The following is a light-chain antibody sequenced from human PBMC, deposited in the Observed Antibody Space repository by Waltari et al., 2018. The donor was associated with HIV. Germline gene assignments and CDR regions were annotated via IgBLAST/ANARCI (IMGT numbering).Light chain of an antibody. CDR2: EVT. CDR3: SSYAGSNAFV. V-gene: IGLV2-8*01. J-gene: IGLJ1*01. CDR1: SSDVGGHNY. Sequence: QSALTQPPSASGSPGQSVTISCTGTSSDVGGHNYVSWYQQHPDKAPKPMIYEVTKRPAGVPDRFAGSKSGNTASLIISGLQAEDDADYYCSSYAGSNAFVFGAGTKVTVL.